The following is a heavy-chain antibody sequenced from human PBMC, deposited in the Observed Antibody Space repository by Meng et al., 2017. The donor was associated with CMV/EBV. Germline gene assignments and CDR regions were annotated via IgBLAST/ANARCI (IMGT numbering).Heavy chain of an antibody. CDR3: AKGGKWEYNCSSTSCYTTSWFDP. J-gene: IGHJ5*02. CDR1: GFTFSSYA. D-gene: IGHD2-2*02. Sequence: GGSLRLSCAASGFTFSSYAMSWVRQAPGKGLEWVSAISGSGGSTYYADSVKGRFTISRDNSKNTLYLQMNSLRAEDTAVYYCAKGGKWEYNCSSTSCYTTSWFDPWGQGTLVTVSS. CDR2: ISGSGGST. V-gene: IGHV3-23*01.